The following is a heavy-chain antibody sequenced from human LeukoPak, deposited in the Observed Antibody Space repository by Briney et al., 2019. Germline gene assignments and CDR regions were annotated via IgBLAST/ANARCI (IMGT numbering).Heavy chain of an antibody. Sequence: GGSLRLSCAASGFTFSSYAMIWVRQAPGKGLDWVSSVSDNGDDTYYADSVKGRFTISRDKSTNTLYLQMNSLRADDTAVYYCAKGYYGNYVAVDYWGQGTLVTVSS. D-gene: IGHD4-11*01. J-gene: IGHJ4*02. V-gene: IGHV3-23*01. CDR2: VSDNGDDT. CDR3: AKGYYGNYVAVDY. CDR1: GFTFSSYA.